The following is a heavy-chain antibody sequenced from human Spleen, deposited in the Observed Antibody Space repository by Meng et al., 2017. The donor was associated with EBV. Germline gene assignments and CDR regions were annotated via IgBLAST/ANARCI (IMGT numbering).Heavy chain of an antibody. CDR2: INHSGST. CDR3: AIGVTLVRGY. D-gene: IGHD3-10*01. J-gene: IGHJ4*02. Sequence: QVQIQQWGAGLLKPSEPLSLTCVVYDGSFSAFYWNWFRQSPGKGLEWIGEINHSGSTNYNPSLKSRVTMSVDTSKNQFSLKLSSLTAADTAMYYCAIGVTLVRGYWGQGTLVTVSS. V-gene: IGHV4-34*01. CDR1: DGSFSAFY.